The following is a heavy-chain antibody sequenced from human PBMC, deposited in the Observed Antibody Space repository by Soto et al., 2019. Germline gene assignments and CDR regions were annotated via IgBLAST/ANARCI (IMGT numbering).Heavy chain of an antibody. V-gene: IGHV4-31*03. CDR3: ARVSGSYYMNYYYYMDV. J-gene: IGHJ6*03. CDR1: GGSISSGGYY. CDR2: IYYSGST. Sequence: QVQLQESGPGLVKPSQTLSLTCTVSGGSISSGGYYWSWIRQHPGKGLEWIGYIYYSGSTYYNPSLKSRVTISVDTSKNHVSLKLSSVTAADTAVYYCARVSGSYYMNYYYYMDVWGKGTTVTVSS. D-gene: IGHD3-10*01.